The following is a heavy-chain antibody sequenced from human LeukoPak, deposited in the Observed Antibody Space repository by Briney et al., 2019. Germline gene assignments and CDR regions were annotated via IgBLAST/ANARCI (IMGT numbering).Heavy chain of an antibody. J-gene: IGHJ5*02. CDR1: GYSISSGYY. CDR3: ARGYSISWYYNLFDP. CDR2: VYHDGRT. Sequence: KASETLSLNCTVSGYSISSGYYWAWLRPSPGKGLEWIGNVYHDGRTYYNPYLKSRVNISGDTSTNQMYVKVSTVTATDTPLYYCARGYSISWYYNLFDPWVQGTLVTVSS. V-gene: IGHV4-38-2*02. D-gene: IGHD6-13*01.